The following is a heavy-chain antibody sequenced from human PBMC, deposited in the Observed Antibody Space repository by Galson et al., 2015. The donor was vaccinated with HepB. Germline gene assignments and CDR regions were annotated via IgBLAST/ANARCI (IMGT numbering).Heavy chain of an antibody. CDR1: GGSISSYY. CDR2: IYYSGST. CDR3: ARATYYYDSSGYYLDY. Sequence: LSLTCTVSGGSISSYYWSWIRQPPGKGLEWTGYIYYSGSTNYNPSLKSRVTISVDTSKNQFSLKLSSVTAADTAVYYCARATYYYDSSGYYLDYWGQGTLVTVSS. D-gene: IGHD3-22*01. V-gene: IGHV4-59*01. J-gene: IGHJ4*02.